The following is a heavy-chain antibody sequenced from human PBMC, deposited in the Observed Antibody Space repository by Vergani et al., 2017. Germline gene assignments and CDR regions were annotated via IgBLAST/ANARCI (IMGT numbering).Heavy chain of an antibody. V-gene: IGHV2-26*01. Sequence: QVTLKESGPVLVKPTETLTLTCTVSGFSLSNARMGVSWIRQPPGTALEWLAHIFSNDEKSYSTSLKSRLTISKYTSKSQVALTITNMDPVDTATCYCARISTYYDFWSGYYSYYFDYWGQGTLVTVSS. CDR3: ARISTYYDFWSGYYSYYFDY. D-gene: IGHD3-3*01. CDR2: IFSNDEK. J-gene: IGHJ4*02. CDR1: GFSLSNARMG.